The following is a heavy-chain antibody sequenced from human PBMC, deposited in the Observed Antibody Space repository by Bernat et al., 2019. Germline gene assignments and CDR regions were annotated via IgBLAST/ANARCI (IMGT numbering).Heavy chain of an antibody. J-gene: IGHJ4*02. CDR2: INPNSGGT. Sequence: QVQLVQSGAEVKKPGASVKVSCKASGYTFSGYYIHWVRQAPVQGLEWMGWINPNSGGTNYPHELQGRVTMTRDTSISTVYMELSRLRSDDTAVYYCVRGGTTLVTPRSFCFDFWGQGTLLTVSS. V-gene: IGHV1-2*02. D-gene: IGHD4-23*01. CDR1: GYTFSGYY. CDR3: VRGGTTLVTPRSFCFDF.